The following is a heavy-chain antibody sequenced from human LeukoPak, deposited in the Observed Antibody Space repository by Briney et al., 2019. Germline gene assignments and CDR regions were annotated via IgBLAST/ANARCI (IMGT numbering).Heavy chain of an antibody. Sequence: GASVKVSCKASGYTFTSYGISWVRQAPGQGLEWMGWISSYNGNTNYAQKFQGRVTMTTDTSTSTAYMELSSLRSDDTAVYYCARVEKDTSGWYGFDYWGQGTLVTVSS. D-gene: IGHD6-19*01. CDR1: GYTFTSYG. CDR3: ARVEKDTSGWYGFDY. V-gene: IGHV1-18*01. J-gene: IGHJ4*02. CDR2: ISSYNGNT.